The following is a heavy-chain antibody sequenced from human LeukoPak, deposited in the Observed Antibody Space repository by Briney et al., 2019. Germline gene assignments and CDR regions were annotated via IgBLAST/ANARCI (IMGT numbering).Heavy chain of an antibody. CDR2: IYYSGST. Sequence: SETLSLTCTVSGGSISSFYWSWIRQPPGKGLEWIGYIYYSGSTNYNPSLKSRVTISVDTSKNQFSLKLSSVTAADTAVYYCARHGTSGTQLNWFDPWGQGTLVTVSS. J-gene: IGHJ5*02. V-gene: IGHV4-59*01. CDR3: ARHGTSGTQLNWFDP. CDR1: GGSISSFY. D-gene: IGHD1-1*01.